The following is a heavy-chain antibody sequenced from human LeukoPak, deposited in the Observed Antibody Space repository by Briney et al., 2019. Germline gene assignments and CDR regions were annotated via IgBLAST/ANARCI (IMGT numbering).Heavy chain of an antibody. CDR2: INWHGGVT. V-gene: IGHV3-20*04. D-gene: IGHD3-10*01. J-gene: IGHJ3*02. CDR3: ARGPGITMVRGVIPARKDAFDI. Sequence: GGSLRLSCAASGFIFDNHGMSWVRQVPGKGLEWVSAINWHGGVTGYAASVKGRFTISRDNAARSLYLQMNSLRADDAAFYYCARGPGITMVRGVIPARKDAFDIWGQGTMVTVSS. CDR1: GFIFDNHG.